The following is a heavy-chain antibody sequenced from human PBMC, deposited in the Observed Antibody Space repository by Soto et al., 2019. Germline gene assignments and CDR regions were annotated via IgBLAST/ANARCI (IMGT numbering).Heavy chain of an antibody. J-gene: IGHJ4*02. CDR3: ARDQIGYGRFDY. D-gene: IGHD5-12*01. V-gene: IGHV3-23*01. Sequence: GSLRLSCAASGXTFTNYFMNWVRQAPGKGLELVSAINGGGTTYYTDSVEGRFTISRDNSRNTVYLQMHSMRAEDKAMYYCARDQIGYGRFDYWGQGTQVTVSS. CDR1: GXTFTNYF. CDR2: INGGGTT.